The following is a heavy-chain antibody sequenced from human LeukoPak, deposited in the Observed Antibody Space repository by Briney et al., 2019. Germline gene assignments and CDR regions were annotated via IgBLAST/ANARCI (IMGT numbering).Heavy chain of an antibody. J-gene: IGHJ1*01. CDR1: GYTFTGFC. D-gene: IGHD3-10*01. V-gene: IGHV1-2*02. CDR2: LNPNSGGT. Sequence: ASVKVSCKASGYTFTGFCIHWVRQAPGQGLEWMGWLNPNSGGTNYAQNFQGGVTMTRDTSISTGCMELSRLRSDDTAVYYCARDLDNYSGSGSYYNGDPLFQHWGQGTLVTVSS. CDR3: ARDLDNYSGSGSYYNGDPLFQH.